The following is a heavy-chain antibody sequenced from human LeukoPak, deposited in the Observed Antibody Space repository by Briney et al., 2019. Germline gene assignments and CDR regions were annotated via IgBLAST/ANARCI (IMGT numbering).Heavy chain of an antibody. V-gene: IGHV3-21*01. CDR2: ISSSSYI. CDR1: GFTFSSYS. CDR3: ARDRYYYDSEKAWHYGMDV. Sequence: GGSLRLSCAASGFTFSSYSMNWVRQAPGKGLEWVSSISSSSYIYYADSVKGRFTISRDNAKNSLYLQMNSLRAEDTAVYYCARDRYYYDSEKAWHYGMDVWGQGTTVTVSS. J-gene: IGHJ6*02. D-gene: IGHD3-10*01.